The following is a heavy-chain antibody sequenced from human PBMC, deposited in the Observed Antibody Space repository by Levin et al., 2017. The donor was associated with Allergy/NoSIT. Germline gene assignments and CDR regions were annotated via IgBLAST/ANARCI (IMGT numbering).Heavy chain of an antibody. Sequence: GGSLRLSCAASGFTFSSYSMNWVRQAPGKGLEWVSYISSSSSTIYYADSVKGRFTISRDNAKNSLYLQMNSLRAEDTAVYYCARGPYKLIAVAGTLIDYWGQGTLVTVSS. CDR2: ISSSSSTI. J-gene: IGHJ4*02. CDR1: GFTFSSYS. V-gene: IGHV3-48*01. CDR3: ARGPYKLIAVAGTLIDY. D-gene: IGHD6-19*01.